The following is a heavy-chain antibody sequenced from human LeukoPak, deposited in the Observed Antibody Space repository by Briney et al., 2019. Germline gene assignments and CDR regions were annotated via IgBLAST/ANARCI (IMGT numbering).Heavy chain of an antibody. CDR2: IWYDGSNK. CDR3: AREMVVAATHKLYYYYYGMDV. CDR1: GFTFSSYG. V-gene: IGHV3-33*01. D-gene: IGHD2-15*01. J-gene: IGHJ6*02. Sequence: HPGGSLRLSCAASGFTFSSYGMHWVRQAPGKGLEWVAVIWYDGSNKYYADSVKGRFTISRDNSKNTLYLQMNSLRAEDTAVCYCAREMVVAATHKLYYYYYGMDVWGQGTTVTVSS.